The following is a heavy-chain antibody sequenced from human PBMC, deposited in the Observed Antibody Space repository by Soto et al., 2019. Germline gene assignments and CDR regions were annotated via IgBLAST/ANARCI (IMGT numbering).Heavy chain of an antibody. CDR2: TSHDGVT. Sequence: PSETLSLTCAVSSGSIDNVYWWSWVRQSPGKGLEWIGETSHDGVTNYNPSLNSRVTISIDMSKNQFSLKLSSVTAADTAVYYCARVPDYWGQGILVTVSS. D-gene: IGHD2-2*01. V-gene: IGHV4-4*02. CDR3: ARVPDY. J-gene: IGHJ4*02. CDR1: SGSIDNVYW.